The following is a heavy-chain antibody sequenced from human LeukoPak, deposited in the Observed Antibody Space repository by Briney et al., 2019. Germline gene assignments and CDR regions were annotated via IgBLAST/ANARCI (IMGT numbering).Heavy chain of an antibody. Sequence: SQTLSLTCAVSGGSISSSSYYWGWVRQPPGKGLQWIGSIYYSGTSYYNPSLESRVTISADTSKNQFSLKLSSMTAADTAVYFCARRPVATDCFDYWGQGTLVTVSS. CDR2: IYYSGTS. V-gene: IGHV4-39*01. CDR3: ARRPVATDCFDY. J-gene: IGHJ4*02. D-gene: IGHD4-23*01. CDR1: GGSISSSSYY.